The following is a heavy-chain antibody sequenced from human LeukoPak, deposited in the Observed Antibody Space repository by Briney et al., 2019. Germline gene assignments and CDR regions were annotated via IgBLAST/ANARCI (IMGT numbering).Heavy chain of an antibody. D-gene: IGHD2-2*02. J-gene: IGHJ3*02. CDR3: ARQPGIVVVPAAIDDAFDI. CDR2: INPNSGGT. V-gene: IGHV1-2*02. CDR1: GYTFTAYY. Sequence: ASVKVSCKASGYTFTAYYMHWLRQAPGQGLEWMGWINPNSGGTKYAQKFQGRVTMTRDTSISTAYMEVSRLRSDDTAVYYCARQPGIVVVPAAIDDAFDIWGQGTMVTVSS.